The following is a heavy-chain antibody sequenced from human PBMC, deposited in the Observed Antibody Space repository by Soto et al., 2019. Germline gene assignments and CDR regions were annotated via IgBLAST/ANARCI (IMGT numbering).Heavy chain of an antibody. J-gene: IGHJ4*02. D-gene: IGHD1-26*01. CDR3: ARHRAPWEVLSAFDY. CDR2: INHSGST. Sequence: PSETLSLTCTVSGGSINNYSWTWIRQPPGTGLEWIGEINHSGSTNYNPSLKSRVTISVDTSKNQFSLKLSSATATDTAVYYCARHRAPWEVLSAFDYWGQRTLVTVSS. V-gene: IGHV4-34*01. CDR1: GGSINNYS.